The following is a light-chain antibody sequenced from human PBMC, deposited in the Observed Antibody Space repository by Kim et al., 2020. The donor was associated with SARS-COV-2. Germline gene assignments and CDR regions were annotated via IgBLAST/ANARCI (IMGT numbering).Light chain of an antibody. Sequence: QSVLTQPPSVSGAPGQRVTISCTGSSSNTGAGYDVNWYQQLPGTAPKLLIYGSSSRPSGVPDRFSGSKSATSASLAITGLQAEDEADYYCQSYDSSLSGYVFGTGTKVTVL. CDR1: SSNTGAGYD. CDR2: GSS. CDR3: QSYDSSLSGYV. V-gene: IGLV1-40*01. J-gene: IGLJ1*01.